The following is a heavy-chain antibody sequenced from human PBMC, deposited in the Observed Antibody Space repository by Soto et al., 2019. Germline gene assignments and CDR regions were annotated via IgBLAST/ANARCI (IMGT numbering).Heavy chain of an antibody. D-gene: IGHD2-8*01. V-gene: IGHV1-8*01. CDR3: ARGRGACTNGVCYHYYYYYMDV. Sequence: ASVKVSCKASGYTFTSYDINWVRQATGQGLEWMGWMNPNSGNTGYAQKFQGRVTMTRYTSISTAYMELSSLRSEDTAVYYCARGRGACTNGVCYHYYYYYMDVWGKGTTVTVSS. J-gene: IGHJ6*03. CDR1: GYTFTSYD. CDR2: MNPNSGNT.